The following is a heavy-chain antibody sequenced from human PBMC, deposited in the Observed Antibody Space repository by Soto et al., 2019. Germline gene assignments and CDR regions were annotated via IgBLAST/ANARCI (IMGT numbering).Heavy chain of an antibody. J-gene: IGHJ2*01. D-gene: IGHD3-16*01. CDR3: ARDHSGGGSISEDGYFDL. CDR1: VFTFSNYG. Sequence: QVQLVESGGGVVQPGGSLRLSCAASVFTFSNYGLDWVRQAPGKGLEWVAVIWSDGTNEYYADSVKGRFTISRDNSKNTLYLQMNSLRAEDTAVYYCARDHSGGGSISEDGYFDLWGRGTLVTVSS. V-gene: IGHV3-33*01. CDR2: IWSDGTNE.